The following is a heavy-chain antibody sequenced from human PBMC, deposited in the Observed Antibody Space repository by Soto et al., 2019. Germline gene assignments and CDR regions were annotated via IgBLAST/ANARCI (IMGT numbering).Heavy chain of an antibody. Sequence: SGGSLRLSCAASGFTFDDYAMHWVRQAPGKGLEWVSGISWNSGSIGYADSVKGRFTISRDNAKNSLYLQMNSLRAEDTALYYCAKDLGYSYGNTFDYWGQGTLVTVSS. D-gene: IGHD5-18*01. V-gene: IGHV3-9*01. J-gene: IGHJ4*02. CDR1: GFTFDDYA. CDR3: AKDLGYSYGNTFDY. CDR2: ISWNSGSI.